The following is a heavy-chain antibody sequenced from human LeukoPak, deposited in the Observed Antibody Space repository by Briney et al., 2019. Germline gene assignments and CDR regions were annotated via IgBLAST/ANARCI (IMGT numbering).Heavy chain of an antibody. D-gene: IGHD5-12*01. J-gene: IGHJ4*02. CDR2: INQGGSVK. CDR3: ARVGYSGWNLEY. CDR1: GFTFSSYW. Sequence: GSLRLSCAASGFTFSSYWMSWVRQAPGKGLEWVANINQGGSVKYYVDSVKGRFTISRDDAKNSLYVQMNSLRDEDTAVYYCARVGYSGWNLEYWGQGTLVTVSS. V-gene: IGHV3-7*01.